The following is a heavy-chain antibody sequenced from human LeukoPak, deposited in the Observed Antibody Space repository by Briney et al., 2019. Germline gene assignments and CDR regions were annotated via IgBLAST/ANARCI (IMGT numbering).Heavy chain of an antibody. CDR2: ISYIGST. Sequence: ETLSLTCAVSTDSLSSHYWTWIRQPPGKGLEWIGYISYIGSTNYNPSLKSRVTISIDTSKNQFSLKLSSVTAADTAVYYCARDLVTVTKGFDIWGQGTMVSVSS. CDR3: ARDLVTVTKGFDI. CDR1: TDSLSSHY. D-gene: IGHD4-17*01. J-gene: IGHJ3*02. V-gene: IGHV4-59*11.